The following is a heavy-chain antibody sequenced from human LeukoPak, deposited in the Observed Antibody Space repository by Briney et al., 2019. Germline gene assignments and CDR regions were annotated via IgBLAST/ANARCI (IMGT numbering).Heavy chain of an antibody. Sequence: GGSLRLSCTASGFSLSKVWMSWVRQAPGQGLEWVGHIKTKTDGGTTEYIAPVRGRFTISRDDSGDTLYLQMNSLKIEDTAVYYCTTVDYGDLTPAASSDYWGQGTLVTVSS. CDR3: TTVDYGDLTPAASSDY. V-gene: IGHV3-15*01. CDR1: GFSLSKVW. D-gene: IGHD4-17*01. J-gene: IGHJ4*02. CDR2: IKTKTDGGTT.